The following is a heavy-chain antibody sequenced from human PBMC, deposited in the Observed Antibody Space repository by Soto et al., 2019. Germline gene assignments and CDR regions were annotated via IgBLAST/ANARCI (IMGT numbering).Heavy chain of an antibody. J-gene: IGHJ6*02. Sequence: SVKVSCKASGGTFSSYAISWVRQAPGQGLEWMGGIIPIFGTANYAQKFQGRVTITADESTSTAYMELSSLRSEDTAVYYCARDLSGIAAAGMDRDYYYGMDVWGQGTTVTVS. D-gene: IGHD6-13*01. V-gene: IGHV1-69*13. CDR2: IIPIFGTA. CDR3: ARDLSGIAAAGMDRDYYYGMDV. CDR1: GGTFSSYA.